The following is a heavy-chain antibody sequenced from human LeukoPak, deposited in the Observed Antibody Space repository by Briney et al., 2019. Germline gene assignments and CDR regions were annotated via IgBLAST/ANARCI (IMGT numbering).Heavy chain of an antibody. V-gene: IGHV3-53*01. CDR3: ARDPYSGSYYDY. CDR1: GFTVSSNY. D-gene: IGHD1-26*01. Sequence: GGSLRLSCAASGFTVSSNYMSWVRQAPGKGLEWVSVIYSGGSTYYADSVRGRFTISRDNSKNTLYLQMNSLRAEDTAVYYCARDPYSGSYYDYWGQGTLVTVSS. J-gene: IGHJ4*02. CDR2: IYSGGST.